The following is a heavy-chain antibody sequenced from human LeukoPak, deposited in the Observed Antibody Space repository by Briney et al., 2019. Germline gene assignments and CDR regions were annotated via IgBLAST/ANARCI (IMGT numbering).Heavy chain of an antibody. J-gene: IGHJ4*02. D-gene: IGHD4-17*01. CDR3: ARVQTTVTTLDY. V-gene: IGHV3-7*02. CDR2: INQDGSEK. CDR1: GFTFRNYW. Sequence: GGSLRLSCAASGFTFRNYWMTWVRQAPGKGLEWVANINQDGSEKYYVDSVKGRFTISRDNAKNSLYLQMNSLRAEDTAVYYCARVQTTVTTLDYWGQGTLVTVSS.